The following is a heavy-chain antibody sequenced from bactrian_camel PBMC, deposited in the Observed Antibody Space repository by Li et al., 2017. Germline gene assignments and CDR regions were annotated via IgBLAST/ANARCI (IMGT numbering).Heavy chain of an antibody. D-gene: IGHD1*01. CDR2: IGRSGGVT. Sequence: VQLVESGGGLVQPGGSLRLSCAASGFTISNYAMMWVRQAPGKGLEWVSVIGRSGGVTDYADSVKGRFTISRDNAANTLYLQLNSLKTEDTAMYYCAQYRGDKRLVGFTPPGQGTQVTVS. V-gene: IGHV3S31*01. J-gene: IGHJ4*01. CDR1: GFTISNYA.